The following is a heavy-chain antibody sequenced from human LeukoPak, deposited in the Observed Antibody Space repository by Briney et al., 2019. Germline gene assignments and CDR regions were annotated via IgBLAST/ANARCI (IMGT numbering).Heavy chain of an antibody. CDR3: ARDERFCNGDNHYPDLGY. Sequence: ASVKVSCKASGYTFTGYYMFWVRQAPGQGLEWMGWINPNTGATKYGQNFQGRVTLTRDTSIRTTFMELSSLRYDDTAFYYCARDERFCNGDNHYPDLGYWGQGTLVTVSS. CDR2: INPNTGAT. V-gene: IGHV1-2*02. J-gene: IGHJ4*02. D-gene: IGHD2-15*01. CDR1: GYTFTGYY.